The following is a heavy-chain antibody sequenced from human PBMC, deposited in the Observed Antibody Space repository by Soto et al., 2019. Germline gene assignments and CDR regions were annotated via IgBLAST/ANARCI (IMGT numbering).Heavy chain of an antibody. Sequence: SETLSLTCAVYGGSFSGYYWGWIRQPPGKGLEWIGEINHSGSTNYNPSLKSRVTISVDTSKNQFSLKLSSVTAADTAVYYCARGRTVFGSGSYSYWGQGTLVTVSS. D-gene: IGHD3-10*01. J-gene: IGHJ4*02. CDR3: ARGRTVFGSGSYSY. CDR2: INHSGST. CDR1: GGSFSGYY. V-gene: IGHV4-34*01.